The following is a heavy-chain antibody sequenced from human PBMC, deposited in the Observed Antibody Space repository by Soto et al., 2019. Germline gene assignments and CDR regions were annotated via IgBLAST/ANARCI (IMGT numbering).Heavy chain of an antibody. D-gene: IGHD3-3*01. Sequence: QMQLVQSGPEVKKPGTSVKVSCKASGFTFTSSAVQWVRQARGQRLEWIGWIVVGSGNTNYAQKFQERVTITRDMSTSKAYMGLSSLRSEDTAVYYCAAGPYYDFWSGYYTCTYWFDPWGQGTLVTVSS. CDR1: GFTFTSSA. V-gene: IGHV1-58*01. CDR3: AAGPYYDFWSGYYTCTYWFDP. CDR2: IVVGSGNT. J-gene: IGHJ5*02.